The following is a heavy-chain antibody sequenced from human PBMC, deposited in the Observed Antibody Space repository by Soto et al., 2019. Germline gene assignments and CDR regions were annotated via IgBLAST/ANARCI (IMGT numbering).Heavy chain of an antibody. V-gene: IGHV3-23*01. CDR2: ITGSGSDT. D-gene: IGHD2-2*01. CDR3: AKLGSSSWSPHYYFDY. J-gene: IGHJ4*02. CDR1: GFTFNNYA. Sequence: PGGSLRLSCAASGFTFNNYAIGWVRQAPGKGLEWVSAITGSGSDTYYVDSVKGRFTISRDNSKNTLYLQMNSLRAEDTAVYYCAKLGSSSWSPHYYFDYWGQGTLVTVSS.